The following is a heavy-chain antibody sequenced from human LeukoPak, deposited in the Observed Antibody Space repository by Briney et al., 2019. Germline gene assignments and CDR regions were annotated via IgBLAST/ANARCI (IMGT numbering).Heavy chain of an antibody. Sequence: SVKVSCTASGGTFSSYAISWVRQAPGQGLEWMGGIIPIFGTANYAQKFQGRVTVTADESTSTAYMELSSLSSEDTAVYYCARVPHDYALFDPWGQGTLVTVSS. D-gene: IGHD4-17*01. J-gene: IGHJ5*02. CDR3: ARVPHDYALFDP. CDR2: IIPIFGTA. V-gene: IGHV1-69*01. CDR1: GGTFSSYA.